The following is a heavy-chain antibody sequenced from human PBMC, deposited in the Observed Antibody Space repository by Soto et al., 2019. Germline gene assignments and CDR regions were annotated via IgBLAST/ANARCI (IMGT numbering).Heavy chain of an antibody. D-gene: IGHD2-2*01. CDR2: ISGSGGST. Sequence: EVQLLESGGGLVQPGGSLRLSCAASGFTFSSYAMSWVRQAPGKGLEWVSAISGSGGSTYYADSVKGRFTISRDNSKNTLYLQMNSLRAEDTAVYYCAKGPPPGSTSANWFDPWGQGTLVTVSS. J-gene: IGHJ5*02. CDR3: AKGPPPGSTSANWFDP. CDR1: GFTFSSYA. V-gene: IGHV3-23*01.